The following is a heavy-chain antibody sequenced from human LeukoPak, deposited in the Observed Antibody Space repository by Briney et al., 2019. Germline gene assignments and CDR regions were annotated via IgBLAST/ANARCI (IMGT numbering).Heavy chain of an antibody. J-gene: IGHJ4*02. CDR3: ATSDLATPGGIDY. CDR2: IHITVGT. V-gene: IGHV4-61*02. Sequence: SETLSLTCTVSGGSISSGSYYWSWIRQPAGKTLEWIGRIHITVGTNYNPSLKNRVTISLNTSKNQFSLMVSSVTAADTAVYYCATSDLATPGGIDYWGQGTLVTVSS. CDR1: GGSISSGSYY.